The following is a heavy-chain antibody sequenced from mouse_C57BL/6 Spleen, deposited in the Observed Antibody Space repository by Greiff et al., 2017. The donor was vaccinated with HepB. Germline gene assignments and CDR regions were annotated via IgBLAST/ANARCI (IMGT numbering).Heavy chain of an antibody. J-gene: IGHJ3*01. CDR3: TRDGRQLRLTFFAY. D-gene: IGHD3-2*02. Sequence: EVQVVESGEGLVKPGGSLKLSCAASGFTFSSYAMSWVRQTPEKRLEWVAYISSGGDDIYYADTVKGRFTISRDNARNTLYLQMSSLKSEDTAMYYCTRDGRQLRLTFFAYWGQGTLVTVSA. CDR1: GFTFSSYA. CDR2: ISSGGDDI. V-gene: IGHV5-9-1*02.